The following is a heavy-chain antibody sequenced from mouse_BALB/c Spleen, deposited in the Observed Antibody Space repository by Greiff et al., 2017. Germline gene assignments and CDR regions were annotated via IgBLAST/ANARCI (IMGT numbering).Heavy chain of an antibody. CDR1: GYTFTSYT. CDR3: ARDDFTFDY. D-gene: IGHD2-4*01. J-gene: IGHJ3*01. Sequence: QVHLQQSAAELARPGASVKMSCKASGYTFTSYTMHWVKQRPGQGLEWIGYINPSSGFTEYNQKFKDKTTLTADKSSSTAYMQLSSLTSEDSAVYDCARDDFTFDYWGQGTLVTVSA. CDR2: INPSSGFT. V-gene: IGHV1-4*02.